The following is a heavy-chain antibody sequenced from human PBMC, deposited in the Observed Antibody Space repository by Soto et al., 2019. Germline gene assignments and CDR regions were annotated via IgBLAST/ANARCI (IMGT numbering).Heavy chain of an antibody. Sequence: GGSLRLSCSASGFTLSSYGMHWVRQAPGKGLEWVAVIWYDGSTTYYADSVKGRFTISRDSSKNTLYLLMNSLRAEDTAVYYCAKVGSGMVAFDIWGQGTMVTVSS. CDR2: IWYDGSTT. V-gene: IGHV3-33*03. J-gene: IGHJ3*02. D-gene: IGHD3-10*01. CDR1: GFTLSSYG. CDR3: AKVGSGMVAFDI.